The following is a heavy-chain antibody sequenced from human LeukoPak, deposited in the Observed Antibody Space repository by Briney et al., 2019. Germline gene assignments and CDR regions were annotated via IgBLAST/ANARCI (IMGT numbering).Heavy chain of an antibody. Sequence: TGGSLRLSCAASGFNVNNKNMCWVRQAPGKGLEWVSVTYTGGNTYYTDSVRGRFTVSRDNSKNSLSLQMNSLTVEDTAVYYCARGGGVVVSPYSMDVWGKGTTVTVSS. J-gene: IGHJ6*03. CDR3: ARGGGVVVSPYSMDV. V-gene: IGHV3-53*01. CDR2: TYTGGNT. CDR1: GFNVNNKN. D-gene: IGHD3-3*01.